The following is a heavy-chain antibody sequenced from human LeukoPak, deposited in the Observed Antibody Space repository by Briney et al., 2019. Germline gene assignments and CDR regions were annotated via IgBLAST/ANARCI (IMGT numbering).Heavy chain of an antibody. Sequence: ASVKVSCKASGYTFTGYYMHWARQAPGQGLEWMGWISDYSGKTKYAQNFQGRVTMTTDTSTNTAYMELRSLRSDDTAVYYCAREGATDYYFDYWGQGTLVTVSS. V-gene: IGHV1-18*04. D-gene: IGHD4-11*01. CDR3: AREGATDYYFDY. CDR1: GYTFTGYY. J-gene: IGHJ4*02. CDR2: ISDYSGKT.